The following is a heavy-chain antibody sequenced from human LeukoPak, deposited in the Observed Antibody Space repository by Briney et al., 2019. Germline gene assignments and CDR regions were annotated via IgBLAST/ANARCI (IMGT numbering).Heavy chain of an antibody. V-gene: IGHV3-21*06. J-gene: IGHJ4*02. CDR1: GFSFSGYS. D-gene: IGHD5-24*01. CDR2: TSSRSSYI. CDR3: AKDVRDGYNWVDY. Sequence: GGSLRLSCSASGFSFSGYSMNWVRQAPGKGLEWVSFTSSRSSYILYADSVKGRFTISRDNAKNTLYLQMNSLRAEDTAVYYCAKDVRDGYNWVDYWGQGTLVTVSS.